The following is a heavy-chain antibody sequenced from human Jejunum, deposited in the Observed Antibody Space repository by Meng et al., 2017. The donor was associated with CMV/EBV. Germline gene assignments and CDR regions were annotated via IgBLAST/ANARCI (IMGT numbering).Heavy chain of an antibody. Sequence: HGPLQAPGPGQLKPSATLSPTGTVSGGSISTNYWTWIRQPAGKGLEWIGRIYTSGSTHYNPSLKSRVTMSVDTSKNQFSLKLSSVTAADTAVYYCARENSGYDYWGQGTLVTVSS. D-gene: IGHD5-12*01. V-gene: IGHV4-4*07. CDR2: IYTSGST. CDR3: ARENSGYDY. J-gene: IGHJ4*02. CDR1: GGSISTNY.